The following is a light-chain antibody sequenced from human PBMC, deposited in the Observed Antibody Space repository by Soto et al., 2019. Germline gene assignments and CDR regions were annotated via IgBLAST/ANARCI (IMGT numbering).Light chain of an antibody. CDR3: QQYGKLPIT. CDR2: GAS. V-gene: IGKV3-20*01. J-gene: IGKJ5*01. CDR1: QSVTSSY. Sequence: EIVLTQSPGTLSLSPGERATLSCRASQSVTSSYLTWYPQKPGQAPRLLIYGASTRATGIPDRFSGSGSGTDFTLTISSLEPEDFAVYYCQQYGKLPITFGQGTRLEIK.